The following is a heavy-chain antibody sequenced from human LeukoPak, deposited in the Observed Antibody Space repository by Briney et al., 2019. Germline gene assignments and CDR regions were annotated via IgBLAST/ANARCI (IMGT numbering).Heavy chain of an antibody. CDR3: ARDRVGYYFDY. CDR1: GFTFSDYY. CDR2: ISDSSSYT. J-gene: IGHJ4*02. V-gene: IGHV3-11*05. Sequence: GGSLTLSCAASGFTFSDYYMSWIRQAPGKGLEWISYISDSSSYTNYADSVKGRFTISRDNAKNSLYLQMNSLRAEDTAVYYCARDRVGYYFDYWGQGTLVTVSS. D-gene: IGHD1-26*01.